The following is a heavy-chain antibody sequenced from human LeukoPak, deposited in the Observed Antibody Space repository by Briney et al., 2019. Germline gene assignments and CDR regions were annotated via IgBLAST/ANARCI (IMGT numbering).Heavy chain of an antibody. D-gene: IGHD2-15*01. V-gene: IGHV1-18*01. CDR2: ISAYNGNT. CDR3: ARSSSGDPYYYYGMDV. J-gene: IGHJ6*02. CDR1: GYTFTSYG. Sequence: ASVKVSCKASGYTFTSYGISWVRQAPGQGLEWMGWISAYNGNTNYAQKLQGRVTMTTDTSTSTAYMELRSLRSDDTAVYYCARSSSGDPYYYYGMDVWSQGTTVTVSS.